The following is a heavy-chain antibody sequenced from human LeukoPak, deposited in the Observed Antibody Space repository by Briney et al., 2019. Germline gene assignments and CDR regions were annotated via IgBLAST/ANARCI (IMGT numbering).Heavy chain of an antibody. V-gene: IGHV4-61*01. Sequence: SETLSLTCTVSGGSLSSRSYYWSWIRQPPGKGLEWIGYIYYSGSTNYNPSLKSRVTISVDTSKNQFSLKLSSVTAADTAVYYCARDAAYYYDSSGYNPWGQGTLVTVSS. D-gene: IGHD3-22*01. CDR1: GGSLSSRSYY. CDR3: ARDAAYYYDSSGYNP. CDR2: IYYSGST. J-gene: IGHJ4*02.